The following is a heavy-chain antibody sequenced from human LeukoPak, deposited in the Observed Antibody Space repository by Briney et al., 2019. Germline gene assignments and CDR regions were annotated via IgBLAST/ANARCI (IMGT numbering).Heavy chain of an antibody. D-gene: IGHD6-13*01. CDR3: ARDPLSSSSFDL. CDR2: IRYDGSNK. J-gene: IGHJ4*02. V-gene: IGHV3-30*02. CDR1: GFTLSSYA. Sequence: PGGSLRLSCAASGFTLSSYAMSWVRQAPGKGLEWVTFIRYDGSNKYYADSVKGRFTISRDNSKNSLYLQMNSLRAEDTAVYYCARDPLSSSSFDLWGQGTLVTVSS.